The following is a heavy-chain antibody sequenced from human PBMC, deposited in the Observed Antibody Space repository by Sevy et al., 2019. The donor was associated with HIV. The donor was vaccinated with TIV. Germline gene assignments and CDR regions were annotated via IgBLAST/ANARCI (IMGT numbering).Heavy chain of an antibody. D-gene: IGHD1-1*01. J-gene: IGHJ3*01. CDR2: ISSSGVTI. V-gene: IGHV3-48*03. CDR3: ARGGRGHSNHDAFDV. Sequence: GGCLRLSCEASGFSLAPYGMNWVRQAPGKGLEWISYISSSGVTIYYRDSVQGRFTVSRDNARDSLYLEMNSLTVDDAAVYYCARGGRGHSNHDAFDVWGQGTMVTVSS. CDR1: GFSLAPYG.